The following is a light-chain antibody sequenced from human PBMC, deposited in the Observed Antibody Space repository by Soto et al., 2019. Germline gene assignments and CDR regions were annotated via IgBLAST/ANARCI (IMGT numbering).Light chain of an antibody. J-gene: IGKJ3*01. V-gene: IGKV3-11*01. CDR3: QQRSNWLPFT. CDR1: QSVSNH. Sequence: EIVLTQSPATLSLSPGERATLSCRASQSVSNHLAWYQQKPGQAPRLLIYDASDRATGIPARFRCSGSGTDFTLTISSLEPEDFAGYYCQQRSNWLPFTFGPGTIVYIK. CDR2: DAS.